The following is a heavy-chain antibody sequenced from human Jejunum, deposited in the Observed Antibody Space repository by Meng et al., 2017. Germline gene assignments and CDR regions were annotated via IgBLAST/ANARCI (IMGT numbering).Heavy chain of an antibody. CDR2: IGSGYDT. Sequence: GESLKISCAASGFTFSNYAMRWVRQAPGKGLEWVSTIGSGYDTHYADSVKGRFTISRDNFKNMLHLQMNSMRADDTAVYYCAKYGLVGASRWFDPWGQGTQVTVSS. CDR1: GFTFSNYA. V-gene: IGHV3-23*01. D-gene: IGHD1-26*01. J-gene: IGHJ5*02. CDR3: AKYGLVGASRWFDP.